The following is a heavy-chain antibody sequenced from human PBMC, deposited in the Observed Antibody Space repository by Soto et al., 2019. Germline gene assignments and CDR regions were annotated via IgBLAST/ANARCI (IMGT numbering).Heavy chain of an antibody. CDR2: IYYSGST. D-gene: IGHD3-10*01. V-gene: IGHV4-31*03. J-gene: IGHJ4*02. CDR3: ARSPLWDRSGSSYYFDY. Sequence: TLSLTCTLSGGSISRVGYSWSWIRQHPGKGLEWIGYIYYSGSTYYYPSLKRGVTISVDASKNRSALKLSSVPAADTAVYYCARSPLWDRSGSSYYFDYWGQGTLVTVSS. CDR1: GGSISRVGYS.